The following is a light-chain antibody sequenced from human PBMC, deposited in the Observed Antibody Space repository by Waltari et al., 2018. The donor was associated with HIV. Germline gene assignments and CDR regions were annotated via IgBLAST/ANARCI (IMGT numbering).Light chain of an antibody. V-gene: IGLV1-47*01. J-gene: IGLJ2*01. CDR1: YSNIGANF. CDR3: ATWDDRLSAWL. CDR2: RND. Sequence: QSQLTQPPSISGAPGQRVAISCSGTYSNIGANFVYWYQQFPGMAPSLLIYRNDQRPSVIPDRVSSSKSGTSASLAISGLRAEDEADYYCATWDDRLSAWLFGGGTKLTVL.